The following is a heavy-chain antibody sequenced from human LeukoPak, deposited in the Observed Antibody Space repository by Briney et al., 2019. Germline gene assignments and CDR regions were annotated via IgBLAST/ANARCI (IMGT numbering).Heavy chain of an antibody. CDR3: ARVRYCSSTSCYIFDY. V-gene: IGHV3-20*04. CDR1: GFTFDDYG. J-gene: IGHJ4*02. Sequence: RPGGSLRLSCAASGFTFDDYGMSWVRQAPGKGLEWVSGINWSGGSTGYADSVKGRFTISRDNAKNSLYLQMNSLRAEDTALYYCARVRYCSSTSCYIFDYWGQGTLVTVSS. D-gene: IGHD2-2*02. CDR2: INWSGGST.